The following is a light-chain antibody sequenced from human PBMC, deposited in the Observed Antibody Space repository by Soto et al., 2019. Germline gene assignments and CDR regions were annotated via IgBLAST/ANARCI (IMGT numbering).Light chain of an antibody. Sequence: EIVLTQSPGTLSLSPGERATLSCRASQSVSTSYLAWYQQKPGQAPRLLIYGASSRATGSPDRFSGSGTGTEFTLTISRLEPEDFAVYYWQQYGSSPPLYTFGEGTKLEIK. CDR3: QQYGSSPPLYT. CDR2: GAS. J-gene: IGKJ2*01. CDR1: QSVSTSY. V-gene: IGKV3-20*01.